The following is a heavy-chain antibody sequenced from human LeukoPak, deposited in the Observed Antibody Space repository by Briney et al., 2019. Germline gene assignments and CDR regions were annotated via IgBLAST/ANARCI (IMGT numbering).Heavy chain of an antibody. CDR1: GFTFSSYA. J-gene: IGHJ4*02. CDR3: AVYLRFLEWMLYYFDY. Sequence: GGSLRLSCAASGFTFSSYAMSWVRQAPGKGLEWVSAISGSGGSTYYADSVKGRFTISRDNSKNTLYLQMNSLRAEDTAVYYCAVYLRFLEWMLYYFDYWGQGTLVTVSS. CDR2: ISGSGGST. V-gene: IGHV3-23*01. D-gene: IGHD3-3*01.